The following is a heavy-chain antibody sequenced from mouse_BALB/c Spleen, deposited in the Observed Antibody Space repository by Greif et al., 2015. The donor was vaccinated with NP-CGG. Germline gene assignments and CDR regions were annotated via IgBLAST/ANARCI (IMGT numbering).Heavy chain of an antibody. J-gene: IGHJ2*01. CDR2: ISNGGGST. V-gene: IGHV5-12-2*01. CDR3: ARRGQNDGYSWVFDY. Sequence: EVKLVESGGGLVQPGGSLKLSCAASGFTFSSYTMSWVRQTPEKRLEWVAYISNGGGSTYYPDTVKGRFTISRDNAKNTLYLQMSSLKSEDTAMYYCARRGQNDGYSWVFDYWGQGTTLTVSS. D-gene: IGHD2-3*01. CDR1: GFTFSSYT.